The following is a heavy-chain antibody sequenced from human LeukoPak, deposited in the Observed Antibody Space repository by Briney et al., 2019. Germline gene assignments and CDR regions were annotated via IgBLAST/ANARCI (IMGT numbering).Heavy chain of an antibody. CDR2: MNPNSGNT. CDR1: GGTFSSYA. J-gene: IGHJ4*02. D-gene: IGHD1-26*01. CDR3: ARSEGAVDY. Sequence: ASVKVSCKASGGTFSSYAISWVRQAPGQGLEWMGWMNPNSGNTGYAQKFQGRVTMTRNTSISTAYMELSSLRSEDTAVYYWARSEGAVDYWGQGTLVTVSS. V-gene: IGHV1-8*02.